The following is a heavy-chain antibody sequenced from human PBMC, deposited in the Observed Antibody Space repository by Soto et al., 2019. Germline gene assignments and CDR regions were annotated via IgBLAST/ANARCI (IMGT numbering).Heavy chain of an antibody. CDR1: GYTFTSCD. V-gene: IGHV1-8*01. D-gene: IGHD1-7*01. Sequence: ALVKLSCKASGYTFTSCDSNRVRHGTGQGLEWMGCMNPNSGNTGDAQKFQGRVTMTRNTSIITAYMELSSLRSEDTTVYYCASDSLTGPTTYCGQGPLVTVPS. CDR2: MNPNSGNT. J-gene: IGHJ4*02. CDR3: ASDSLTGPTTY.